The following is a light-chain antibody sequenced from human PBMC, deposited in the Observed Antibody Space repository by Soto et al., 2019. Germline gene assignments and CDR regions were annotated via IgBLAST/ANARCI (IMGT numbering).Light chain of an antibody. Sequence: IRMTQSPWSLSESAGDRVTITCRASQGISTYLNWYQQKPGKAPKLLIYAASSLQSGVPSRFSGSGSETDFTLTISSLQPEDFATYSCQQSYSTTWTFGQGTKV. CDR1: QGISTY. V-gene: IGKV1-39*01. J-gene: IGKJ1*01. CDR3: QQSYSTTWT. CDR2: AAS.